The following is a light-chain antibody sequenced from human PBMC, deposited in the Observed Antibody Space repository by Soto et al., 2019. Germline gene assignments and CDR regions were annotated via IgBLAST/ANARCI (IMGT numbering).Light chain of an antibody. J-gene: IGKJ1*01. Sequence: EIVLTQSPGTLSLSPGERATLSCRASQSVRSSYLAWYQQKPGQAPRLLIYGASSRATGIPDRFSGSGSGTDFTLTISRLEPEDFAMYYCQQYDNSWTFGQGTKVEIK. CDR1: QSVRSSY. CDR2: GAS. V-gene: IGKV3-20*01. CDR3: QQYDNSWT.